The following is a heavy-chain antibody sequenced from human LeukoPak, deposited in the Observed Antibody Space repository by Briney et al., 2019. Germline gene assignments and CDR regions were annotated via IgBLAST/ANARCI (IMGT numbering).Heavy chain of an antibody. CDR3: ARSRGAGPAAYFDY. D-gene: IGHD6-19*01. CDR2: ISNSGSYT. Sequence: GGSLRLSCAASGFTFSDEYMSWIRQAPGKGLEWVSYISNSGSYTNYADSVKGRFTISRDNAKNSLYLQMSSLRAEDTAVYYCARSRGAGPAAYFDYWGQGNLITVSS. V-gene: IGHV3-11*03. CDR1: GFTFSDEY. J-gene: IGHJ4*02.